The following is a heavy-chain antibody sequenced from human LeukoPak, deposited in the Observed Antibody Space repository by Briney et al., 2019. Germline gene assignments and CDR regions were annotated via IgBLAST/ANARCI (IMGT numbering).Heavy chain of an antibody. D-gene: IGHD3-10*01. J-gene: IGHJ4*02. CDR1: GFTFSSYS. V-gene: IGHV3-48*01. CDR3: ARVRVCNDY. CDR2: ISSRSSTI. Sequence: GGSLRLSCAASGFTFSSYSMNWVRQAPGKGLEWVSYISSRSSTIYYADSVKGRFTISRDNAKNSLYLQMNSLRAGDTAVYYCARVRVCNDYWGQGTLVTVSS.